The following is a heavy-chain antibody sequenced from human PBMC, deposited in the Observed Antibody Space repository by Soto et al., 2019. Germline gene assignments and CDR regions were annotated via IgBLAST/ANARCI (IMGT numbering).Heavy chain of an antibody. CDR1: GFTFSSYG. CDR2: ISYDGSNK. J-gene: IGHJ6*02. V-gene: IGHV3-30*18. Sequence: GGSLRLSCAASGFTFSSYGMHWVRQAPGKGLEWVAVISYDGSNKYYADSVKGRFTISRDNSKNTLYLQMNSLRAEDTAVYYCAKDIGYCSSTSCYGVYYYYYGMDVWGQGTTVTVSS. D-gene: IGHD2-2*01. CDR3: AKDIGYCSSTSCYGVYYYYYGMDV.